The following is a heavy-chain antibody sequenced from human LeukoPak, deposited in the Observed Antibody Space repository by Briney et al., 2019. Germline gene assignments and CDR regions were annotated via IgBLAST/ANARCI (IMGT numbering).Heavy chain of an antibody. J-gene: IGHJ4*02. CDR1: GYTFTSYY. V-gene: IGHV1-18*04. CDR2: ISAHTGDT. CDR3: ARESPGDFDF. D-gene: IGHD7-27*01. Sequence: ASVKVSCKASGYTFTSYYMHWVRQAPGQGLEWVGWISAHTGDTNYAQKVQGRVTMTTDTSTSTVYMELRSLKSDDTAIYYCARESPGDFDFWGQGTLVTVSS.